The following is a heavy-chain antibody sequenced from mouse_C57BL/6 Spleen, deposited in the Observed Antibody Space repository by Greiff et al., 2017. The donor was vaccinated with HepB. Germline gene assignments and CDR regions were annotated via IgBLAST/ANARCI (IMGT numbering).Heavy chain of an antibody. D-gene: IGHD1-1*01. Sequence: VQLQQPGAELVKPGASVKLSCKASGYTFTSYWMQWVKQRPGQGLEWIGEIDPSDSYTNYNQKFKGKATLTVDTSSSTAYMQLSSLTSEDSAVYYCARGSSRWFDVWGTGTTVTVSS. J-gene: IGHJ1*03. V-gene: IGHV1-50*01. CDR2: IDPSDSYT. CDR1: GYTFTSYW. CDR3: ARGSSRWFDV.